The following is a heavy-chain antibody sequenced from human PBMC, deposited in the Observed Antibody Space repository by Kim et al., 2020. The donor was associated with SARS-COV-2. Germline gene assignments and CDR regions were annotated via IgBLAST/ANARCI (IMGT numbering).Heavy chain of an antibody. CDR3: ASGRYFDWLLRDY. Sequence: GSLRLSCAASGFTFSSYWMHWVRQAPGKGLVWVSRINSDGSSTSYADSVKGRFTISRDNAKNTLYLQMNSLRAEDTAVYYCASGRYFDWLLRDYWGQGTLVTVSS. CDR2: INSDGSST. D-gene: IGHD3-9*01. J-gene: IGHJ4*02. CDR1: GFTFSSYW. V-gene: IGHV3-74*01.